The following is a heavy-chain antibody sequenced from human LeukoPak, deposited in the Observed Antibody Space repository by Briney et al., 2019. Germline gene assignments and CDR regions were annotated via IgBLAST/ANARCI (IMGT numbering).Heavy chain of an antibody. V-gene: IGHV3-30*04. CDR1: GSTFSGFP. D-gene: IGHD6-19*01. CDR3: SRGSGWSFDN. Sequence: GGSLRLSCATPGSTFSGFPIHWVPQAPGKGLEWVALISYDESDKSYADSVKGRFTISRDNSRNTVYLQMKSLRGEDTGVYYCSRGSGWSFDNWGQGTLVTVSS. J-gene: IGHJ4*02. CDR2: ISYDESDK.